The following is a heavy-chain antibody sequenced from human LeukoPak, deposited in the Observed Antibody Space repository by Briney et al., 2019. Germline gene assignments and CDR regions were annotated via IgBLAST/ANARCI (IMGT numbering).Heavy chain of an antibody. CDR1: GGSISSSIYY. Sequence: SETLSLTCTVSGGSISSSIYYWGWIRQSPGKGLEWIGSIYYSGSTYYNPSLKSRVTLSVDTSKNQYSLKVTSVTAADTAVYYCARIYYYYYYMDVWGKGTTVTVSS. CDR3: ARIYYYYYYMDV. CDR2: IYYSGST. V-gene: IGHV4-39*07. J-gene: IGHJ6*03.